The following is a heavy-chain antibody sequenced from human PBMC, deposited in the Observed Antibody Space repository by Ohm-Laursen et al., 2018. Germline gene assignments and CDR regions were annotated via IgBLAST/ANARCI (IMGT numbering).Heavy chain of an antibody. V-gene: IGHV3-53*01. CDR3: ATMSPYWYFDL. Sequence: SLRLSCAASGFTVSSNYMSWVRQAPGKGLEWVSFIYTGGSTYYADSVKGRFTISRDNSKNTLYLQMNSLRAEDTAVYYCATMSPYWYFDLWGRGTLVTVSS. J-gene: IGHJ2*01. CDR1: GFTVSSNY. CDR2: IYTGGST.